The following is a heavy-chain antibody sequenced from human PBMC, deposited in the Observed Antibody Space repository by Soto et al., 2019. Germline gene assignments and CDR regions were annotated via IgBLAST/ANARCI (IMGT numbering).Heavy chain of an antibody. V-gene: IGHV4-39*01. CDR1: GGSISSSSYY. CDR2: IYYSGST. J-gene: IGHJ4*02. CDR3: ARIFTMDGGALDPDLEFSVYYFDY. Sequence: SETLSLTCTVSGGSISSSSYYWGWIRQPPGKGLEWIGSIYYSGSTYYNPSLKSRVTISVDTSKNQFSLKLSSVTAADTAVYYCARIFTMDGGALDPDLEFSVYYFDYWGQGTLVTVSS. D-gene: IGHD3-16*01.